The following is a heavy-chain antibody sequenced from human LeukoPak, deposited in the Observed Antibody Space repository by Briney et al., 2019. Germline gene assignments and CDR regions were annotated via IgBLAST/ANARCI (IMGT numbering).Heavy chain of an antibody. V-gene: IGHV4-34*01. J-gene: IGHJ4*02. CDR2: INHSGST. CDR3: ARHFSPRYFDWYRGGFFDY. CDR1: GGSFSGYY. D-gene: IGHD3-9*01. Sequence: PSETLSLTCAVYGGSFSGYYWSWIRQPPGKGLEWIGEINHSGSTNYNPSLKSRVTISVDTSKNQFSLKLSSVTAADTAVYYCARHFSPRYFDWYRGGFFDYWGQGTLVTVSS.